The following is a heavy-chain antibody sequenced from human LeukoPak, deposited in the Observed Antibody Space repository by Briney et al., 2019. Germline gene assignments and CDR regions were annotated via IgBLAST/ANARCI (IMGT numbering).Heavy chain of an antibody. D-gene: IGHD6-13*01. Sequence: GGSLRLSCAASGFTFSSYAMSWVRQATGKGLECVSAISGSGGSTYYADSVKGRFTISRDNSKNTLYLQMNSLRAEDTAVYYCARDSSSWYPHFDYWGQGTLVTVSS. V-gene: IGHV3-23*01. CDR3: ARDSSSWYPHFDY. CDR2: ISGSGGST. CDR1: GFTFSSYA. J-gene: IGHJ4*02.